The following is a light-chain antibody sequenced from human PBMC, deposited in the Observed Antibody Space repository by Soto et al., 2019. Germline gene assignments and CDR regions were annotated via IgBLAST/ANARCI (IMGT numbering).Light chain of an antibody. Sequence: QSVLTQPPSSSGTPGQRVTISCSGSNSNIGSNTVNWYQQLPGTAPKLLIYSNNQRPSGVPDRFSGSKSGTSASLAISGLQSEDEADYYCAAWDDSLNGHVFGTGTKGTVL. CDR3: AAWDDSLNGHV. CDR1: NSNIGSNT. CDR2: SNN. V-gene: IGLV1-44*01. J-gene: IGLJ1*01.